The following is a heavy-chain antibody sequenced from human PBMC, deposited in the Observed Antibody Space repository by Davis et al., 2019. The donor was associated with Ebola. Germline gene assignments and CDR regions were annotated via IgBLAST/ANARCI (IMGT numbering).Heavy chain of an antibody. CDR1: GFTFSSYA. D-gene: IGHD6-19*01. Sequence: GGSLRLSCAASGFTFSSYAMHWVRQAPGKGLEWVAIISYDGTNKYYADSVKGRFTISRDDSKNTLYLQINSLRAEDTAVYYCAKDRAAVADWYFDLWGRGTLVTVSS. CDR2: ISYDGTNK. CDR3: AKDRAAVADWYFDL. V-gene: IGHV3-30*04. J-gene: IGHJ2*01.